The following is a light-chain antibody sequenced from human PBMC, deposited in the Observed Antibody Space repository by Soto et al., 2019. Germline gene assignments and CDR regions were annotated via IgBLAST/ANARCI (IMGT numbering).Light chain of an antibody. V-gene: IGKV3-20*01. Sequence: EIVLTQSPGTLSLSPGERATLSCRASQNVGSGYLAWYQQKPGQAPRLLIYNTSNRATGIPDRFGGSGSGTDFTHTISRLESEDFALYYCQQYATSPFSFGPGTKVDVK. CDR2: NTS. CDR3: QQYATSPFS. CDR1: QNVGSGY. J-gene: IGKJ3*01.